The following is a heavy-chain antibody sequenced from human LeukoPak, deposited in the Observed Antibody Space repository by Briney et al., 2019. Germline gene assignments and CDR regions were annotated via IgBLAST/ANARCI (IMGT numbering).Heavy chain of an antibody. CDR3: ARGTYYYDSSGYYYYYYYMDV. D-gene: IGHD3-22*01. Sequence: ASVKVSCKASGYTFTSDDINWVRQATGQGLEWMGWMNPNSGNTGYAQKFKGRVTMTRNTSISTAYMELSSLRSEDTAVYYCARGTYYYDSSGYYYYYYYMDVWGKGTTVTVSS. CDR1: GYTFTSDD. CDR2: MNPNSGNT. V-gene: IGHV1-8*01. J-gene: IGHJ6*03.